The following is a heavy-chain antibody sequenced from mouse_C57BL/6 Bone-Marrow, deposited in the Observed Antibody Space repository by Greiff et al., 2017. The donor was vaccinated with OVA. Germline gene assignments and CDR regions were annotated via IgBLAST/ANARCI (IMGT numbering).Heavy chain of an antibody. D-gene: IGHD1-1*01. CDR2: INPGSGGT. CDR3: ARVLLRPYFDY. Sequence: VQLQQSGAELVRPGTSVKVSCKASGYAFTNYLIEWVKQRPGQGLEWIGVINPGSGGTNYNEKFKGKATLTADKSSSTAYMQLSSLTSEDSAVYFCARVLLRPYFDYWGQGTTLTVSS. V-gene: IGHV1-54*01. J-gene: IGHJ2*01. CDR1: GYAFTNYL.